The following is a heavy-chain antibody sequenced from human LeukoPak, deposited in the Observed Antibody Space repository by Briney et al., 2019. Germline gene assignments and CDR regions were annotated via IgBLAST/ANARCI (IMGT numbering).Heavy chain of an antibody. CDR1: GFTVSSNY. V-gene: IGHV3-66*01. CDR3: ANGPYSSGWYDNGGY. J-gene: IGHJ4*02. D-gene: IGHD6-19*01. Sequence: PGGSLRLSCAASGFTVSSNYMNWVRQAPGKGLEWVSLIYSGGSTYYADSVKGRFTISRDNSKNTLYLQMNSLRAEDTAVYYCANGPYSSGWYDNGGYWGQGTLVTVSS. CDR2: IYSGGST.